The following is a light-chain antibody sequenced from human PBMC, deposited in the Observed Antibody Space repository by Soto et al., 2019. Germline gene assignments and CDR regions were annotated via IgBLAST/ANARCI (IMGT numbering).Light chain of an antibody. V-gene: IGKV3-11*01. CDR1: QSVSSY. CDR3: QQRSNWPLT. Sequence: EIVLTQSPVILSLSPGERATLSCRASQSVSSYLAWYQQKPGQVPRLLIYDASNRATGIPARFSGSGSGTDFTLTISSLEAEDFAVYYCQQRSNWPLTFGGGTKVEIK. J-gene: IGKJ4*01. CDR2: DAS.